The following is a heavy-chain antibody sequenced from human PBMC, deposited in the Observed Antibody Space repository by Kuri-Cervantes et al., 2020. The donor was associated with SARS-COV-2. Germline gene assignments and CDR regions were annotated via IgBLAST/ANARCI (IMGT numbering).Heavy chain of an antibody. J-gene: IGHJ5*02. D-gene: IGHD3-3*01. Sequence: SETLSLTCAVYGGSFSGYSWGWIRQPPGKGLEWIGEINHSGSTNYNPSLKSRVTISVDTSKNQFSLKLSSVTAADTAVYYCARGSYDFWSGYYTGCWFDPWGQGTLVTVSS. V-gene: IGHV4-34*01. CDR2: INHSGST. CDR3: ARGSYDFWSGYYTGCWFDP. CDR1: GGSFSGYS.